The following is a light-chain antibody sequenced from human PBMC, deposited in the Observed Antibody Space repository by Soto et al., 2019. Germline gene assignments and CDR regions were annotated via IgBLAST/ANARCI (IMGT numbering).Light chain of an antibody. CDR3: QQYGSSLFT. Sequence: EIVLTQSPVTLSLSPGERATLSCRASQSVSSKSLAWYQQKPGQAPRVLIYGTSIRASGVPERFSGGGSGTDFTLTITRLEPEDFAVYYCQQYGSSLFTFGPGTKVDSK. CDR1: QSVSSKS. V-gene: IGKV3-20*01. CDR2: GTS. J-gene: IGKJ3*01.